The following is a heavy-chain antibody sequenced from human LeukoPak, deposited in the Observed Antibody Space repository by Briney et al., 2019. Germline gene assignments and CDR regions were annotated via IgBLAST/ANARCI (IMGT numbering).Heavy chain of an antibody. J-gene: IGHJ4*02. Sequence: ASVKVSCKASGYTFTGYYMHWVRQAPGQGLEWMGWINPNSGGTNYAQKFQGRVTMTRDTSISTAYMELSRLRSDDTAEYYCARFGTYYYGSGAVGYFDYWGQGTLVTVSS. CDR2: INPNSGGT. CDR3: ARFGTYYYGSGAVGYFDY. V-gene: IGHV1-2*02. D-gene: IGHD3-10*01. CDR1: GYTFTGYY.